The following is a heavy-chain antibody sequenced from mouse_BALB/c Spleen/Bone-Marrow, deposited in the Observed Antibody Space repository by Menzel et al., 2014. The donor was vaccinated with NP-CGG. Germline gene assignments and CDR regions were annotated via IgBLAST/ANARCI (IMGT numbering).Heavy chain of an antibody. CDR3: RRSGRYYFDY. CDR1: GYTFTSFW. D-gene: IGHD3-1*01. Sequence: VQLKHSGTVLARPGASVKMSCKASGYTFTSFWMHWVKQRPGQGLEWIGAMYPGNSDTSYNQKFKGKAKLTAVTSTSAAYMELSSLTNEDSAVYYCRRSGRYYFDYWVQGTTLTVSS. V-gene: IGHV1-5*01. CDR2: MYPGNSDT. J-gene: IGHJ2*01.